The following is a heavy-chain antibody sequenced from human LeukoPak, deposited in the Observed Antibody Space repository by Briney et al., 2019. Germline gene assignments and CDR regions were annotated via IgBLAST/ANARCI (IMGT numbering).Heavy chain of an antibody. J-gene: IGHJ4*02. D-gene: IGHD3-22*01. Sequence: GGSLRLSCAASGLTFSTYWMSWVRQAPGKGLEWVSVIYSGGSTYYADSVKGRFTISRDNSKNTLYLQMNSLRAEDTAVYYCARGDSSGYYSPYDYWGQGTLVTVSS. CDR2: IYSGGST. V-gene: IGHV3-66*01. CDR3: ARGDSSGYYSPYDY. CDR1: GLTFSTYW.